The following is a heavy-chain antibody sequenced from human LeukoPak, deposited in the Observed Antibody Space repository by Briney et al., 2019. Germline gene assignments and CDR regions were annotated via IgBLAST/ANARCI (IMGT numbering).Heavy chain of an antibody. CDR1: GGFISSYY. V-gene: IGHV4-59*01. D-gene: IGHD4/OR15-4a*01. CDR3: AREGVYDYLDY. Sequence: PSETLSLTCTVSGGFISSYYWSWIRQPPGKGLEWIGYIYCSGSTNYNPSLKSRVTISVDTSKNQFSLKLSSVTTADTAVYYCAREGVYDYLDYWGQGTLVTVSS. CDR2: IYCSGST. J-gene: IGHJ4*02.